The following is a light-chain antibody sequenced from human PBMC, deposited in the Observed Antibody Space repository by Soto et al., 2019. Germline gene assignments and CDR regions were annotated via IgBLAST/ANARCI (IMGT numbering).Light chain of an antibody. CDR1: QSVSSN. Sequence: EIVMTQSPATLSVSPGERATLSCRASQSVSSNLAWYQHKPGQAPRLLIYGASTRATGIPARFSGSGSGTEFTLTISSLQSEDLAVYYCQQYNNWPPLTFGGGTKVEIK. CDR2: GAS. J-gene: IGKJ4*01. V-gene: IGKV3-15*01. CDR3: QQYNNWPPLT.